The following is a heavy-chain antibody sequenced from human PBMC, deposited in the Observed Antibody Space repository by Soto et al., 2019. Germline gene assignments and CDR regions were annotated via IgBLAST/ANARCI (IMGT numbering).Heavy chain of an antibody. V-gene: IGHV3-23*01. J-gene: IGHJ3*02. Sequence: EVQLLQSGGGLVQPGGSLRLSCAASGFSFTNYAFNWVRQAPGKGLEWVSTISSGGDITYYAESVKGRFTSSRDNSRNTLYVQMNSLRVHDTAVYYCATDQRGLGIAGYDAFDIWGQGTMVTVSS. CDR2: ISSGGDIT. CDR3: ATDQRGLGIAGYDAFDI. CDR1: GFSFTNYA. D-gene: IGHD2-21*01.